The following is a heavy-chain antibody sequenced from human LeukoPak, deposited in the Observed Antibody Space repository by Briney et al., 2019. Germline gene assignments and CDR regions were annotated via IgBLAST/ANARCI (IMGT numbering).Heavy chain of an antibody. Sequence: PGGSLRLSCAASGFTFSSYSMNWVRQAPGKGLEWVSSISSSSSYIYYADSVKGRFTIPRDNAKNSLYLQMNSLRAEDTAVYYCARDLTSGSSWYGDFDYWGQGTLVTVSS. J-gene: IGHJ4*02. CDR2: ISSSSSYI. CDR3: ARDLTSGSSWYGDFDY. CDR1: GFTFSSYS. D-gene: IGHD6-13*01. V-gene: IGHV3-21*01.